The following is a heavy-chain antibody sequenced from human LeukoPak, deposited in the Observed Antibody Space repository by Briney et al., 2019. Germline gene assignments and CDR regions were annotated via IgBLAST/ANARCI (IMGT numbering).Heavy chain of an antibody. CDR2: ISYDGSNK. V-gene: IGHV3-30*18. CDR3: AKDGGATMGFDY. Sequence: GGSLRLSCAASGFTFSSYGMHWVRQAPGKGLEWVAVISYDGSNKYYADSVEGRFTISRDNSKNTLYLQMNSLRAEDTAVYYCAKDGGATMGFDYWGQGTLVTVSS. J-gene: IGHJ4*02. CDR1: GFTFSSYG. D-gene: IGHD1-26*01.